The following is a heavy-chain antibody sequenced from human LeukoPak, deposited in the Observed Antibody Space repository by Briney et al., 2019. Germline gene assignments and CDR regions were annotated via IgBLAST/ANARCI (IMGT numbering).Heavy chain of an antibody. CDR3: ARARAIAVAGRPYYYYYMDV. CDR2: IHSNSVGR. D-gene: IGHD6-19*01. CDR1: GYTFTGYY. V-gene: IGHV1-2*06. J-gene: IGHJ6*03. Sequence: ASVKLSCKASGYTFTGYYLHWVLKTPGQGLGWMGRIHSNSVGRHYVQKVKGRVTMTRNTSINTAYMELSRLRSDDSAVYYCARARAIAVAGRPYYYYYMDVWGKGTTVTVSS.